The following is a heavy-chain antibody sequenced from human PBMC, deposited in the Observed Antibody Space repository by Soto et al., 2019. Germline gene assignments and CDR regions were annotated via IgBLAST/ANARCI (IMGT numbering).Heavy chain of an antibody. CDR2: IIPIFGTA. CDR3: ARVRRSITIFGVARAPAYYYYGMDV. CDR1: GGTFSSYA. V-gene: IGHV1-69*13. Sequence: SVKVSCKASGGTFSSYAISWVRQAPGQGLEWMGGIIPIFGTANYAQKFQGRVTITADESTSTAYMELSSLRSEDTAVYYCARVRRSITIFGVARAPAYYYYGMDVWGQGXTVTVYS. J-gene: IGHJ6*02. D-gene: IGHD3-3*01.